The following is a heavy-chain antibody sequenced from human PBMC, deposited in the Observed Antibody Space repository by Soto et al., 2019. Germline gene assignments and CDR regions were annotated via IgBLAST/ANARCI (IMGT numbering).Heavy chain of an antibody. CDR1: GGTFSNYA. Sequence: QVQLVQSGAEVKKPGSSVKVSCKVSGGTFSNYAIDWVRLAPGHGLEWMGGIVPIFGTTYYTQKFQGGATILADDSTTIAYLEMSSLRSEDTAIYYCARVEAVAGLYNYHGLDVWGQGTAVTVSS. CDR2: IVPIFGTT. CDR3: ARVEAVAGLYNYHGLDV. D-gene: IGHD6-19*01. J-gene: IGHJ6*02. V-gene: IGHV1-69*12.